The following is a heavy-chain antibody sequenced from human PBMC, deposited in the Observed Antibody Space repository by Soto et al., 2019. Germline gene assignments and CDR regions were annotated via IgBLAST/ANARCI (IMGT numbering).Heavy chain of an antibody. CDR1: GYTFTGYY. V-gene: IGHV1-2*04. CDR2: INPNSGGT. D-gene: IGHD5-12*01. J-gene: IGHJ3*02. Sequence: ASVKVSCKASGYTFTGYYMHWVRQAPGQGLEWMGWINPNSGGTNYAQKFQGWVTMTRDTSISTAYMELSRLRSDDTAVYYCARERSVNIVATTGHHAAFDISGQRTILTVSS. CDR3: ARERSVNIVATTGHHAAFDI.